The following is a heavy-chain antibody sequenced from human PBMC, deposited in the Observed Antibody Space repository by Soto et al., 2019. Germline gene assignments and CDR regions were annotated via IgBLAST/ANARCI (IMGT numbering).Heavy chain of an antibody. Sequence: SVKVSCKASGYTFTYRYLHWVRQAPGQALEWMGWITPFNGNTNYAQKFKDRVTITRDRSMSTAYMELSSLRSEDTAMYYCASGDSSGYYPPTDYYYYGMDVWGQGTTVTVSS. D-gene: IGHD3-22*01. CDR1: GYTFTYRY. J-gene: IGHJ6*02. CDR2: ITPFNGNT. CDR3: ASGDSSGYYPPTDYYYYGMDV. V-gene: IGHV1-45*02.